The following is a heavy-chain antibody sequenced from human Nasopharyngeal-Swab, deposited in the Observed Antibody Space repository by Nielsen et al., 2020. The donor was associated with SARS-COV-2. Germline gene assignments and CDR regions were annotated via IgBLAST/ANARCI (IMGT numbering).Heavy chain of an antibody. Sequence: SLKISCAASGFTFDDYAMHWVRQAPGKGLEWVSGISWNSVSIGYADSVKGRFTISRDNAKNSLYLQMNSLRAEDTALYYCAKGIAAAGSRCLDYWGQGTLVTVSP. CDR2: ISWNSVSI. D-gene: IGHD6-13*01. CDR1: GFTFDDYA. CDR3: AKGIAAAGSRCLDY. J-gene: IGHJ4*02. V-gene: IGHV3-9*01.